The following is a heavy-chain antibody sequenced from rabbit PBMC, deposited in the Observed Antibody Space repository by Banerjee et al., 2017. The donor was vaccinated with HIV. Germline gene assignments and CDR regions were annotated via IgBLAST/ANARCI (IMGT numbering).Heavy chain of an antibody. CDR1: GFDLSSYYY. CDR2: IYAGGDGST. Sequence: QEQLEESGGGLVKPEGSLTLTCKASGFDLSSYYYMCWVRQAPGKGLEWIGCIYAGGDGSTDYANWAKGRFTISKTSSTTVTLQMTSLTAADTATYFCARTSGGSAWDLWGPGTLVTVS. CDR3: ARTSGGSAWDL. D-gene: IGHD6-1*01. V-gene: IGHV1S45*01. J-gene: IGHJ4*01.